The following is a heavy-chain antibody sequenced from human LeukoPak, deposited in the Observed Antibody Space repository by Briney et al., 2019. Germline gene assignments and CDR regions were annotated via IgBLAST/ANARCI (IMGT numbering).Heavy chain of an antibody. D-gene: IGHD6-13*01. J-gene: IGHJ4*02. CDR3: AKGSLGSWYYSDY. V-gene: IGHV3-23*01. CDR2: FGRSGSDT. CDR1: GFTFGTSA. Sequence: GGSLRLSCAASGFTFGTSAMSWARQAPGKGPEWVSTFGRSGSDTYYSDSVKGRFTIFRDNSKNTLYLQMNSLRDEDTAVYYCAKGSLGSWYYSDYWGQGTLVTVSS.